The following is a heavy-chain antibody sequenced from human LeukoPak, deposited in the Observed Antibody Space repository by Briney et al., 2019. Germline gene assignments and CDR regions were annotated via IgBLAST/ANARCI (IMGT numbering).Heavy chain of an antibody. Sequence: SETLSLTCTVSGGSISSSSYYWGWIRQPPGKGLEWIGSIYYSGSTYYNPSLKSRVTISGDTSKNRFSLKLSSVTAADTAMYYCARDNQYNSVSSDYGGTNFDSWGQGTLVTVSS. CDR1: GGSISSSSYY. CDR3: ARDNQYNSVSSDYGGTNFDS. J-gene: IGHJ4*02. D-gene: IGHD4-17*01. V-gene: IGHV4-39*07. CDR2: IYYSGST.